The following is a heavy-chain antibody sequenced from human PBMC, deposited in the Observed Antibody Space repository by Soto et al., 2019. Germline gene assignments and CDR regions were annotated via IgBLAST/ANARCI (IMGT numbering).Heavy chain of an antibody. V-gene: IGHV1-46*01. CDR1: GYTFTSYC. D-gene: IGHD3-3*01. J-gene: IGHJ5*02. CDR3: ARDGYDFWSGSHWFDP. CDR2: INPSGGST. Sequence: ASVKVSCKASGYTFTSYCMHWVRQAPGQGLEWMGIINPSGGSTSYAQKFQGRVTMTRDTSTSTVYMELSSLRSEDTAVYYCARDGYDFWSGSHWFDPWGQGTLVTVSS.